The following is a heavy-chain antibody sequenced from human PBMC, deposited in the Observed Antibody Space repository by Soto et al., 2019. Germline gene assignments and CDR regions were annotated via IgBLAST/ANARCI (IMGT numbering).Heavy chain of an antibody. CDR2: IDPSDSYT. CDR3: ARQNYYGSGSYYGWFDP. V-gene: IGHV5-10-1*01. J-gene: IGHJ5*02. D-gene: IGHD3-10*01. Sequence: GESLKISCKGSGYSFTSYWISWVRQMPGKGLEWMGRIDPSDSYTNYSPSFQGHVTISADKSISTAYLQWSSLKASDTAMYYCARQNYYGSGSYYGWFDPWGQGTLVTVSS. CDR1: GYSFTSYW.